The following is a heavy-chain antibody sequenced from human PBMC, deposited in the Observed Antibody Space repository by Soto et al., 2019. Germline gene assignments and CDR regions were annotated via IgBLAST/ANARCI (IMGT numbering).Heavy chain of an antibody. D-gene: IGHD2-15*01. Sequence: GGSLRLSCAASGFTFSSYGMHWVRQAPGKGLEWVAVIWYDGSNKYYADSVKGRFTISRDNSKNTLYLQMNSLRAEDTAVYYCARQRKYCSGGSCYGLDYYYGTDVWGQGTTVTVSS. J-gene: IGHJ6*02. CDR3: ARQRKYCSGGSCYGLDYYYGTDV. CDR2: IWYDGSNK. V-gene: IGHV3-33*01. CDR1: GFTFSSYG.